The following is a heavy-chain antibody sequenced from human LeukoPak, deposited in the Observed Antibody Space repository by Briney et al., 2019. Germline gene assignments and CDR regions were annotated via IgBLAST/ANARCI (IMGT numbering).Heavy chain of an antibody. D-gene: IGHD6-13*01. CDR2: INPGNTYT. Sequence: ASVKVSCKASGYTFTAYYMHWVRQAPGQGLEWLGYINPGNTYTTYAQMFQGRVTLTRDTSTSTAYMELSRLRSDDTAVYYCARCSAGDKAYPGDFWGQGTLVTVSS. CDR3: ARCSAGDKAYPGDF. J-gene: IGHJ4*02. CDR1: GYTFTAYY. V-gene: IGHV1-2*02.